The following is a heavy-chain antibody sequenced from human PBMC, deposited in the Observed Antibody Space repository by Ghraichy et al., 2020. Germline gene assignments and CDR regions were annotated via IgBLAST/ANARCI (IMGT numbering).Heavy chain of an antibody. V-gene: IGHV1-2*04. CDR2: INPNSGGT. J-gene: IGHJ4*02. CDR3: ARGSQGYCSGGSCYSSDY. D-gene: IGHD2-15*01. Sequence: ASVKVSCKASGSTFTGSYMHWVRQAPGQGLEWMGWINPNSGGTNYAQKFQGWVTMTRDTSISTAYMELSRLRSDDTAVYYCARGSQGYCSGGSCYSSDYWGQGTLVTVSS. CDR1: GSTFTGSY.